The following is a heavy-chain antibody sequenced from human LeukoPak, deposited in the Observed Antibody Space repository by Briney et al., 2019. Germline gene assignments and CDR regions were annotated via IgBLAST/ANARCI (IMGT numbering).Heavy chain of an antibody. D-gene: IGHD2-8*02. Sequence: SETLSLTCAVSGGSISSSNWRSWVRQPPRTGLEWIGEIYHSGSTNYNPSLKSRVTISVDKSKNQFSLKLSSVTAADTAVYYCARDLTERYFDYWGQGTLVTVSS. V-gene: IGHV4-4*02. J-gene: IGHJ4*02. CDR1: GGSISSSNW. CDR2: IYHSGST. CDR3: ARDLTERYFDY.